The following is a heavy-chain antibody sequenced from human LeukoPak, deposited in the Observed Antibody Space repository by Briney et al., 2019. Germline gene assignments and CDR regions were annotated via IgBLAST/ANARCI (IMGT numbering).Heavy chain of an antibody. CDR1: GGSFSGYY. J-gene: IGHJ4*02. CDR2: INHSGST. Sequence: PSETLSLTCAVYGGSFSGYYWSWIRQSPGKGLEWIGEINHSGSTSYNPSLKSRVTISVDTSKNQFSLKLSSVTAADTAVYYCARGDYYGSGSYDYWGQGTLVTVSS. D-gene: IGHD3-10*01. V-gene: IGHV4-34*01. CDR3: ARGDYYGSGSYDY.